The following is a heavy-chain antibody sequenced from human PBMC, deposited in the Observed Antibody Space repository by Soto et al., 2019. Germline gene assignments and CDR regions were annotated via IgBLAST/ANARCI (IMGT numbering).Heavy chain of an antibody. CDR1: GGSISSYY. CDR2: IYYSGST. D-gene: IGHD1-26*01. Sequence: QVQLQESGPGLVKPSETLSLTCTVSGGSISSYYWSWIRQPPGKGLEWIGYIYYSGSTNYNPSLKSRVTISVDTSKNQFSLKLSSVTAADTAVYYCARKSGGSYAFDYWGQGTLATVSS. CDR3: ARKSGGSYAFDY. V-gene: IGHV4-59*01. J-gene: IGHJ4*02.